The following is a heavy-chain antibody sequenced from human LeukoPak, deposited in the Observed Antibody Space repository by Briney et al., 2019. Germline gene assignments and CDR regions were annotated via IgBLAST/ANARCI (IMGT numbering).Heavy chain of an antibody. CDR2: INTGNGNT. CDR3: ARDESD. J-gene: IGHJ4*02. Sequence: ASVKVFCKPSGYTFTRYAIHWVRQAPGQRLEWMGWINTGNGNTKYSEKLQGRVTITRDTSASTAYMELSSLRSEDTAVYYCARDESDWGQGTLVTVSS. V-gene: IGHV1-3*04. CDR1: GYTFTRYA.